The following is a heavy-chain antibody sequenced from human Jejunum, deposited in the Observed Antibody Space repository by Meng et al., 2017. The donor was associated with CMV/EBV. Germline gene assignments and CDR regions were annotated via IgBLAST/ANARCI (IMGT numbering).Heavy chain of an antibody. CDR1: GFTFGGHG. Sequence: AASGFTFGGHGMRLVRQAPGKGLEWVSGIDWNGGTTAYADSVKGLFTISRDNAKNSLYLHMISLRAEDTALYYCARDFSYYSLDVWGQGTTVTVSS. D-gene: IGHD2/OR15-2a*01. CDR3: ARDFSYYSLDV. CDR2: IDWNGGTT. J-gene: IGHJ6*02. V-gene: IGHV3-20*03.